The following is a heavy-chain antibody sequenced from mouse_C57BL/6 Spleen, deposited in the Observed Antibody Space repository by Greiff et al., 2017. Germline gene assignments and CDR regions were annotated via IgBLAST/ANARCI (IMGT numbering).Heavy chain of an antibody. CDR1: GFTFSSYA. J-gene: IGHJ4*01. V-gene: IGHV5-4*01. D-gene: IGHD2-12*01. CDR3: ARGGSYSLYAMDY. Sequence: EVHLVESGGGLVKPGGSLKLSCAASGFTFSSYAMSWVRQTPEKRLEWVATISDGGSYTYYPDNVKGRFTISRDNAKNNLYLQMSHLKSEDTAMYYCARGGSYSLYAMDYWGQGTSVTVSS. CDR2: ISDGGSYT.